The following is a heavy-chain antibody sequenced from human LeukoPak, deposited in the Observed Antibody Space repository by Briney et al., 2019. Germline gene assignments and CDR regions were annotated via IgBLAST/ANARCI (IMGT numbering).Heavy chain of an antibody. CDR1: GFTFSSYA. D-gene: IGHD5-18*01. CDR2: ISYDGSNK. V-gene: IGHV3-30*04. CDR3: ASGGYSFGY. J-gene: IGHJ4*02. Sequence: GGSLRLSCEASGFTFSSYAMHWVRQAPGKGLEWVAVISYDGSNKYYADSVKGRFTISRDNSKNTLYLQMNSLRAEDTAVYYCASGGYSFGYWGQGTLVTVSS.